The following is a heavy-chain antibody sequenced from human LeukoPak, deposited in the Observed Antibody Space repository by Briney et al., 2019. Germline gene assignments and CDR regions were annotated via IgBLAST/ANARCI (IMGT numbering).Heavy chain of an antibody. Sequence: ASVKVSCKASGYTFTGYYMHWVRQAPGQGLEWMGRIIPILGIANYAQKFQGRVTITADKSTSTAYMELSSLRSEDTAVYYCASSLSYYGSGSYGAFDIWGQGTMVTVSS. CDR1: GYTFTGYY. V-gene: IGHV1-69*02. CDR3: ASSLSYYGSGSYGAFDI. CDR2: IIPILGIA. J-gene: IGHJ3*02. D-gene: IGHD3-10*01.